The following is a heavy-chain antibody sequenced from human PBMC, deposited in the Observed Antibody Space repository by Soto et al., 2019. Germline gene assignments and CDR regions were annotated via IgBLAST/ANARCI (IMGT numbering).Heavy chain of an antibody. CDR1: SGSLSSGGYY. Sequence: SETLSLTCTVSSGSLSSGGYYWNWIRQHPVKGLEWIGYIYFTGITYSTTSLKSRVTLSVDTSKSQFSLELRSVTAADTAIYYCARAPPYHKANWFDLWGPGVLVTVSS. V-gene: IGHV4-31*03. J-gene: IGHJ5*02. CDR2: IYFTGIT. CDR3: ARAPPYHKANWFDL.